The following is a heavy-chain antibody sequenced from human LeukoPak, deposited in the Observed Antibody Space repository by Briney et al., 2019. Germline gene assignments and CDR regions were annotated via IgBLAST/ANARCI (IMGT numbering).Heavy chain of an antibody. CDR1: GFNFSSYA. D-gene: IGHD3-10*01. Sequence: GGSLRLSCAASGFNFSSYAMSWVRQAPGKGLEWVSAISGSGGSTYYADSVKGRFTISRDNSKNTLYLQMNSLRAEDTAVYYCARNGESMVRGPRYFDYWGQGTLVTVSS. J-gene: IGHJ4*02. CDR3: ARNGESMVRGPRYFDY. CDR2: ISGSGGST. V-gene: IGHV3-23*01.